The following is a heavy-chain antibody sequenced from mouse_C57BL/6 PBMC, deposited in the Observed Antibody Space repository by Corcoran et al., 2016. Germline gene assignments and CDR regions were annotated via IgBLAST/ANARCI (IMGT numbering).Heavy chain of an antibody. V-gene: IGHV1-26*01. Sequence: EVQLQQSGPELVKPGASVKISCKASGYTFTDYYMNWVKQSHGMSLEWIGDINPNNGGTSYNQKFKGKATLTVDKSSSTAYMELRSLTSEDSAVYYCARGPRSTTVVAPGFAYWGQGTLVTVSA. CDR1: GYTFTDYY. J-gene: IGHJ3*01. CDR3: ARGPRSTTVVAPGFAY. CDR2: INPNNGGT. D-gene: IGHD1-1*01.